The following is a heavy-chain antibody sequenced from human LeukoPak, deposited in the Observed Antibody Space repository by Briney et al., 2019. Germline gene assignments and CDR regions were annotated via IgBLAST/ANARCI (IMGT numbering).Heavy chain of an antibody. Sequence: GGSLRLSCAASGFTFSSYAMSWVRQAPGKGLEWVSAISGSGGSTYYADSVKGRFTISRDNSKNTLYLQMNSLRAEDTAVFYCARLECSGGSCYSERYYFDYWGQGTLVTVSS. V-gene: IGHV3-23*01. CDR2: ISGSGGST. J-gene: IGHJ4*02. D-gene: IGHD2-15*01. CDR1: GFTFSSYA. CDR3: ARLECSGGSCYSERYYFDY.